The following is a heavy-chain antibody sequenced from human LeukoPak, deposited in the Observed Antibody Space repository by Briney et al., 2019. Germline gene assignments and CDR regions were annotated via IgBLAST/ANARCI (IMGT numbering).Heavy chain of an antibody. CDR1: GGSISSYY. CDR3: ARGSGSFVSGHGDY. CDR2: IYYSGSP. J-gene: IGHJ4*02. Sequence: SETLSLTCTVSGGSISSYYWSWIRQPPGKGLEWIGDIYYSGSPRYNPSLKSRVTISLDTSKNQFSLKLSSVSATDTAVYYCARGSGSFVSGHGDYWGQGTLVTVSS. D-gene: IGHD1-26*01. V-gene: IGHV4-59*08.